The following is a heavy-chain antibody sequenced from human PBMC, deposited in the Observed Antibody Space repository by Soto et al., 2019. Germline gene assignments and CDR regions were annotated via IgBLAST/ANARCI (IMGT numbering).Heavy chain of an antibody. CDR2: IYSGGST. D-gene: IGHD3-16*02. CDR1: RFTVGSNY. CDR3: ARDKSSDYVWGSYRRPLYYYYGMDV. V-gene: IGHV3-66*01. J-gene: IGHJ6*02. Sequence: PGGSLKLSCAPTRFTVGSNYMSWVGQATGQGLVWVSVIYSGGSTYYADSVKGRFTISRDNSKNTLYLQMNSLRAEDTAVYYCARDKSSDYVWGSYRRPLYYYYGMDVWGQGT.